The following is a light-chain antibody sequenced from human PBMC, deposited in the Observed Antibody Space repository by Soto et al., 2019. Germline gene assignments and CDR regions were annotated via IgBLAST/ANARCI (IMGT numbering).Light chain of an antibody. J-gene: IGKJ2*01. CDR2: WAS. CDR1: QSVLYSSNNKNY. V-gene: IGKV4-1*01. Sequence: DIVMTQFPDSLAVSLGERAAINCKSSQSVLYSSNNKNYLAWYQHKPGQPPKLLIYWASTRESGVPDRFSGSGSGTDFTLTISSLQAEDVAVYYCQQYYSTPYTFGQGTRLEI. CDR3: QQYYSTPYT.